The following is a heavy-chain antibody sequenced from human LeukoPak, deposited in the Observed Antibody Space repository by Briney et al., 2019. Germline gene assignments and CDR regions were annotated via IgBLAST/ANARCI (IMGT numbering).Heavy chain of an antibody. D-gene: IGHD6-6*01. CDR1: GFGFSNFW. CDR2: IKTDGSIT. J-gene: IGHJ4*02. V-gene: IGHV3-74*01. CDR3: TREADPAFSASSSPDF. Sequence: GGSLRLSCAASGFGFSNFWMHWVRHAPAKGLEWVSRIKTDGSITAYADSVKGRFTISRDNAKNTLYLHMNSLKGEDTATYFCTREADPAFSASSSPDFWGQGTPVTVS.